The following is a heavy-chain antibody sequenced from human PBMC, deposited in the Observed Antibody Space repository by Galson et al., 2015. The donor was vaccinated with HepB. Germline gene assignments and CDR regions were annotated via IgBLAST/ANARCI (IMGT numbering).Heavy chain of an antibody. CDR2: INPSGGST. V-gene: IGHV1-46*01. CDR1: GYTFTSYY. D-gene: IGHD3-22*01. CDR3: AHSLGIYYYDSSGYPDYFDY. J-gene: IGHJ4*02. Sequence: SVKVSCKASGYTFTSYYMHWVRQAPGQGLEWMGIINPSGGSTSYAQNFQSRLTITKDTSKNQVVLTMTNMDSVDTATYYCAHSLGIYYYDSSGYPDYFDYWGQGTLVTVSS.